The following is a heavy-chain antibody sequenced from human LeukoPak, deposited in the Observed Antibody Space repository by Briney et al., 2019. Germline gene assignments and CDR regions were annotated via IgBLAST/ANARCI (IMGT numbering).Heavy chain of an antibody. CDR1: GFTFSDYD. CDR3: AKDRSCTNNICHGDFDY. J-gene: IGHJ4*02. V-gene: IGHV3-23*01. CDR2: ISGLSSYT. D-gene: IGHD2-8*01. Sequence: GGSLRLSCSASGFTFSDYDMNWVRQAPGKGLGWVSSISGLSSYTYYGESVKGRFTISRDNSKNTLYLQMNSLRAEDTAVYYCAKDRSCTNNICHGDFDYWGQGTLVTVSS.